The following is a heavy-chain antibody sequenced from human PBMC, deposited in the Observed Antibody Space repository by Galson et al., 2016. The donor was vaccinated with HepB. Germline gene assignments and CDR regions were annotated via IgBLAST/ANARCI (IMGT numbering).Heavy chain of an antibody. Sequence: SVKVSCKASGSTFNVYFVHWVRQAPGQGLEWMGIINPSGGSTSYAQKFQGRVTMTRDTSTSTVYMELRSRRSEDTAVYYCARDPCGGDCYSPYRFYYYDMGVWGQGTTVTVSS. V-gene: IGHV1-46*02. CDR3: ARDPCGGDCYSPYRFYYYDMGV. D-gene: IGHD2-21*02. J-gene: IGHJ6*02. CDR1: GSTFNVYF. CDR2: INPSGGST.